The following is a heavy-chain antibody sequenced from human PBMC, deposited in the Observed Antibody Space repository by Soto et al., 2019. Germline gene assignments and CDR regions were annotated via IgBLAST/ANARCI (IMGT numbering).Heavy chain of an antibody. CDR2: IYHSGST. CDR3: ASRGRSGLLRGNWFDP. D-gene: IGHD3-22*01. V-gene: IGHV4-30-2*01. J-gene: IGHJ5*02. CDR1: GGSISSGGYS. Sequence: SETLSLTCAVSGGSISSGGYSWSWIRQPPGKGLEWIGYIYHSGSTYYNPSLKSRVTISVDRSKNQFSLKLSTVTAADTAVYYSASRGRSGLLRGNWFDPWGQGTLVTVSS.